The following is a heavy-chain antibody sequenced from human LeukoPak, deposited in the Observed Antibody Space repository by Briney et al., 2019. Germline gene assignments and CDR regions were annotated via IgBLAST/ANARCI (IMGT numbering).Heavy chain of an antibody. CDR1: GYTFTSYG. V-gene: IGHV1-18*01. D-gene: IGHD3-22*01. CDR3: ARPYYDSSAPPYDY. J-gene: IGHJ4*02. Sequence: GASVKVSCKASGYTFTSYGISWVRQAPGQGLEWMGWISAYNGNTNYAQKLQGRVTMTTDTSTNTAYMALRSLRSDDTAVYYCARPYYDSSAPPYDYWGQGTLVTVSS. CDR2: ISAYNGNT.